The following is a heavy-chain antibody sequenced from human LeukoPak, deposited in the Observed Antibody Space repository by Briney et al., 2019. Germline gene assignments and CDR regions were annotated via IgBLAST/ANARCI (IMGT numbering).Heavy chain of an antibody. Sequence: SQTLSLTCTVSGGSISSPSYYWGWICQPPGKGLEWIGSIYYSGSTYYNPSLKSRVTISVDKSKNQFSLELSSVTAADTAVYYCARHSYYYDSSDFYYFFDYWGQGTLVTVSS. CDR1: GGSISSPSYY. CDR3: ARHSYYYDSSDFYYFFDY. D-gene: IGHD3-22*01. J-gene: IGHJ4*02. V-gene: IGHV4-39*01. CDR2: IYYSGST.